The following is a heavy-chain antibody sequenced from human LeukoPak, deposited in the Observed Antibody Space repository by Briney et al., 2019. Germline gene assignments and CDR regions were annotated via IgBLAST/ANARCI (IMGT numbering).Heavy chain of an antibody. CDR1: GFTFSSHG. CDR3: EKDSFDNPKAPAPPAIDP. CDR2: ISYDRSNK. Sequence: PGKSLRLSCAASGFTFSSHGMHCVRQAPGKGLEWVAIISYDRSNKYYADPVKGRFTISRDNSKNTLYLQMNGLRTEATAVYYFEKDSFDNPKAPAPPAIDPWGQGTLVTVSS. J-gene: IGHJ5*02. V-gene: IGHV3-30*18. D-gene: IGHD2-2*01.